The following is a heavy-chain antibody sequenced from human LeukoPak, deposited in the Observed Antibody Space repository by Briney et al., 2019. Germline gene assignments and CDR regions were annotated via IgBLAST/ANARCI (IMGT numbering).Heavy chain of an antibody. CDR3: ATFLARRYSSGWYYFDY. CDR1: GFTFSSYA. J-gene: IGHJ4*02. V-gene: IGHV3-23*01. CDR2: ISGSGGST. Sequence: GGSLRLSCAASGFTFSSYAMSWVRQAPGKGLEWVSAISGSGGSTYYADSVKGRFTISRDNSKNTLYLQMNSLRAEDTAVYYCATFLARRYSSGWYYFDYWGQGTLVTVSS. D-gene: IGHD6-19*01.